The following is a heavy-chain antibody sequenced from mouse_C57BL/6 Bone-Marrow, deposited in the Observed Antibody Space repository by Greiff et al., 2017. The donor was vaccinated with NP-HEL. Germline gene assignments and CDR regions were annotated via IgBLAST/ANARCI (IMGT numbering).Heavy chain of an antibody. CDR3: AREGTVVGYFDV. D-gene: IGHD1-1*01. J-gene: IGHJ1*03. CDR2: IYPRSGNT. CDR1: GYTFTSYG. Sequence: VQGVESGAELARPGASVKLSCKASGYTFTSYGISWVKQRTGQGLEWIGEIYPRSGNTYYNEKFKGKATLTADKSSSTAYMELRSLTSEDSAVYCCAREGTVVGYFDVWGTGTTVTVSS. V-gene: IGHV1-81*01.